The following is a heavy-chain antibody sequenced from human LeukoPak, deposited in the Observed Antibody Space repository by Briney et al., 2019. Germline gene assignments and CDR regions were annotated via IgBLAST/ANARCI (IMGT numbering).Heavy chain of an antibody. CDR1: GLTFSTYW. V-gene: IGHV3-74*01. CDR3: VAGHYDSRMYFDL. J-gene: IGHJ2*01. Sequence: GGSLRLSCTASGLTFSTYWVHWVRQAPGKGLVWVSQIKFDGSLASYADSVKGRFTISRDNAKNTLYLQMNTLGTEDTAVYYCVAGHYDSRMYFDLWGRGTLVTVSS. D-gene: IGHD3-16*01. CDR2: IKFDGSLA.